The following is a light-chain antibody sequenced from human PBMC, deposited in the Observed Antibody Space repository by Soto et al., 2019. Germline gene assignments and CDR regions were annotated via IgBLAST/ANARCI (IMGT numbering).Light chain of an antibody. CDR2: DAS. CDR3: QQYDNLPPYT. V-gene: IGKV1-33*01. J-gene: IGKJ5*01. Sequence: DIQMTQSPSSLSASVGDRVTITCQASQDISNYLNWYQQKPGKAPKLLIYDASNLETGVPSRFSGRGSGTDFTFTTSSLQPEDIATYYCQQYDNLPPYTFGQGTRLEIK. CDR1: QDISNY.